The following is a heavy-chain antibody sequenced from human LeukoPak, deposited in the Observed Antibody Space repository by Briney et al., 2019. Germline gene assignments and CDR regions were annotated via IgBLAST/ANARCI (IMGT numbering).Heavy chain of an antibody. V-gene: IGHV3-23*01. J-gene: IGHJ4*02. D-gene: IGHD3-22*01. CDR2: ISGSGGST. Sequence: GGSLRLSCAAPGFTFSSYAMSWVRQAPGKGLEWVSAISGSGGSTYYADSVKGRFTISRDNSKNTLYLQMNSLRAEDTAVYYCAKDRKSLNYYDSSGYTLGPYYFDYWGQGTLVIVSS. CDR3: AKDRKSLNYYDSSGYTLGPYYFDY. CDR1: GFTFSSYA.